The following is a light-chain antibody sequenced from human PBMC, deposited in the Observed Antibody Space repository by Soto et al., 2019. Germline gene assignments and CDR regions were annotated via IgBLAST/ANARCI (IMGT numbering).Light chain of an antibody. CDR1: SSDIGKYNL. Sequence: QSALTQPASVSGSPGQSITIYCTGSSSDIGKYNLVSWYQRQSGKAPKLILYEVSRRPSGVPTRFTGSKSGNTASLTISGLKPEDEADYYCYSNVGVWTFLFGGGTKVTVL. V-gene: IGLV2-23*02. J-gene: IGLJ2*01. CDR3: YSNVGVWTFL. CDR2: EVS.